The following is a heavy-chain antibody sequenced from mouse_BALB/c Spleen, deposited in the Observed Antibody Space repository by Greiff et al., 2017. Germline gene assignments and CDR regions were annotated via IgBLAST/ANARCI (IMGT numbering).Heavy chain of an antibody. V-gene: IGHV1-87*01. CDR3: ARVGYYGPHWYFDV. CDR1: GYTFTSYW. D-gene: IGHD1-2*01. CDR2: IYPGDGDT. Sequence: VQLQQSGAELARPGASVKLSCKASGYTFTSYWLQWVKQRPGQGLEWIGAIYPGDGDTRYTQKFKGKATLTADKSSSTAYMQLSSLASEDSAVYYCARVGYYGPHWYFDVWGAGTTVTVSS. J-gene: IGHJ1*01.